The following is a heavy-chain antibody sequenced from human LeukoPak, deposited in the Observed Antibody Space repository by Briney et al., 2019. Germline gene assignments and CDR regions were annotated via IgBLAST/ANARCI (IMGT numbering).Heavy chain of an antibody. J-gene: IGHJ4*02. V-gene: IGHV3-21*01. D-gene: IGHD1-1*01. CDR1: GFTFSSYS. CDR2: ISSSSSYI. Sequence: PGGPLRLSCAASGFTFSSYSMNWVRQAPGKGLEWVSSISSSSSYIYYADSVKGRFTISRDNAKNSLYLQMNSLRAEDTAVYYCARDPPGTGHYFDYWGQGTLVTVSS. CDR3: ARDPPGTGHYFDY.